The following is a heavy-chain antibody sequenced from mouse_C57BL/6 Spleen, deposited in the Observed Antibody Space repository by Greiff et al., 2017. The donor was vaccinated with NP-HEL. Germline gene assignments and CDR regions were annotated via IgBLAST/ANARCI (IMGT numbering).Heavy chain of an antibody. CDR1: GYAFSSYW. CDR3: ARGGDNSKGFGAY. J-gene: IGHJ3*01. D-gene: IGHD2-5*01. Sequence: QVQLKQSGAELVKPGASVKISCKASGYAFSSYWMNWVKQRPGKGLEWIGQIYPGDGDTNYNGKFKGKATLTADKSSSTAYMQLSSLTSEDSAVYFCARGGDNSKGFGAYWGQGTLVTVSA. V-gene: IGHV1-80*01. CDR2: IYPGDGDT.